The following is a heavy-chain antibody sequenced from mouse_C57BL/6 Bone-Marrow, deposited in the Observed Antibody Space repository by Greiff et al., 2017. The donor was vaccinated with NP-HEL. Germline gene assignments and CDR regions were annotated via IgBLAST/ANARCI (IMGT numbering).Heavy chain of an antibody. D-gene: IGHD2-3*01. CDR2: INPGSGGT. CDR3: ARERDGYLDY. J-gene: IGHJ3*01. Sequence: VQLQQSGAELVRPGTSVKVSCKASGYAFTNYLIEWVKQRPGQGLEWIGVINPGSGGTNYNEKFKGKATLTADKSSSTAYMQLSSLTSEDSAVYFCARERDGYLDYWGQGTLVTVSA. V-gene: IGHV1-54*01. CDR1: GYAFTNYL.